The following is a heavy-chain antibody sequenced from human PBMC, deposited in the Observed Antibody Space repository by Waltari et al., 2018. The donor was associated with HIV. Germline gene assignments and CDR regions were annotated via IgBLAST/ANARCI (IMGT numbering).Heavy chain of an antibody. V-gene: IGHV3-20*04. CDR2: LNWDGGYR. J-gene: IGHJ3*01. CDR3: ARAWAWGWEIPGTFDL. CDR1: GFTLDRYG. Sequence: EVQLAESGGGLVRPGGCLRGSCHASGFTLDRYGMHWVRQVAGRGLEVVGGLNWDGGYRSYADSVKGRCTIARDNSKNSLSLHIINVKVYDTASYFCARAWAWGWEIPGTFDLWGPGTTVIVSS. D-gene: IGHD7-27*01.